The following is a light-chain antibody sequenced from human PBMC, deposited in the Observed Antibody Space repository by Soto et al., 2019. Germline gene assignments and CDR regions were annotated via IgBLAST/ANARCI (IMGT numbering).Light chain of an antibody. J-gene: IGKJ4*01. V-gene: IGKV3-20*01. CDR1: QSVSSSY. CDR2: GAS. CDR3: QQYNNWPLT. Sequence: EIVFTQSPGTLFFSPGGRATLSSSPSQSVSSSYLAWYQQKPGQAPRLLIYGASSRATGIPDRFSGSGSGTEFTLTISSLQSEDFAVYYCQQYNNWPLTFGGGTKVDIK.